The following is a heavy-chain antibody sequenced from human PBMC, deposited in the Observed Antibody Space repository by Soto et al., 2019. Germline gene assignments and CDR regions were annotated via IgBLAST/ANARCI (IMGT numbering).Heavy chain of an antibody. CDR2: ISDYGRI. D-gene: IGHD1-1*01. CDR1: GFTFGNYW. J-gene: IGHJ4*02. V-gene: IGHV3-74*01. Sequence: GGSLRLSCAASGFTFGNYWMHWVRQAPGKGLVWVSRISDYGRINYADSVKDRFIISRDDAKSELYLQLNDLRAEDTAMYYCARGGLEPFDHWGQGALVTVS. CDR3: ARGGLEPFDH.